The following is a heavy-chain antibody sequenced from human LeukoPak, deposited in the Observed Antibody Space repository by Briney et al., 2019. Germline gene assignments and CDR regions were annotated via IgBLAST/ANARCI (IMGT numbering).Heavy chain of an antibody. V-gene: IGHV3-48*01. CDR3: ARDTKDY. Sequence: PGGSLRLSCAASGFTFDDYGTNWVRQAPGKGLEWIAYITRTGDRIQYADSVKGRFTISRDNAKNSLFLQMNSLRAEDTAVYYCARDTKDYWGQGTLVTVSS. CDR1: GFTFDDYG. D-gene: IGHD3-3*01. J-gene: IGHJ4*02. CDR2: ITRTGDRI.